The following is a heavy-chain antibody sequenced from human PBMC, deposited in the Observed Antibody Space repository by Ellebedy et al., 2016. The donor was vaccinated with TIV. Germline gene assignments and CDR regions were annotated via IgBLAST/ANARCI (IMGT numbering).Heavy chain of an antibody. CDR2: IYTSGST. D-gene: IGHD6-19*01. Sequence: SETLSLTCTISGGSISGHYWSRIRQPAGKGLEWIGRIYTSGSTNYNPSLKSRVTMSVDTSKNQFSLKLSSVTAADTAVYYCARDNPSGWYNNWFDPWGQGTLVTVSS. CDR1: GGSISGHY. V-gene: IGHV4-4*07. CDR3: ARDNPSGWYNNWFDP. J-gene: IGHJ5*02.